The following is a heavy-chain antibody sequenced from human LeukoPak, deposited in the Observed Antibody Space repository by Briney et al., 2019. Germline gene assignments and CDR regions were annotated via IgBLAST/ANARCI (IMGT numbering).Heavy chain of an antibody. V-gene: IGHV3-21*01. CDR2: ISSSSSYI. J-gene: IGHJ4*02. D-gene: IGHD3-3*01. CDR3: AREGEWSVGVSAPDY. Sequence: GGSLRLSCAASGFTFSSYSMNWVRQAPGKGLEWVSSISSSSSYIYYADSVKGQFTISRDNAKNSLYLQMNSLRAEDTAVYYCAREGEWSVGVSAPDYWGQGTLVTVSS. CDR1: GFTFSSYS.